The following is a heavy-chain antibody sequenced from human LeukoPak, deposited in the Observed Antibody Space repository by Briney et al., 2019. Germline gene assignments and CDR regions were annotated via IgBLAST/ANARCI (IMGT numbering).Heavy chain of an antibody. CDR3: ARLRINLGRFDY. CDR1: GFTFSDYY. CDR2: NIDTASPI. Sequence: PGGSLRLSCAASGFTFSDYYMSWIRQAPGKGLEWVSYNIDTASPIFYAESVKGRFTISRDNAKNARFLEMSRLKSEDTAVYYCARLRINLGRFDYWGQGALVTVSS. V-gene: IGHV3-11*01. J-gene: IGHJ4*02.